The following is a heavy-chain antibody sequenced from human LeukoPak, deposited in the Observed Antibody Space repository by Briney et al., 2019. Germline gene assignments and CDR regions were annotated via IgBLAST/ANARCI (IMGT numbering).Heavy chain of an antibody. CDR2: IHPGRGDT. D-gene: IGHD7-27*01. J-gene: IGHJ4*02. V-gene: IGHV1-2*02. CDR3: ARDHNWGPDY. CDR1: GYTFTDHY. Sequence: ASVKVSCKALGYTFTDHYFHLLRQAPGQGLEWMGWIHPGRGDTNYAQKCQGRVSLTRDTSISTAYMELSRLTSDDTAVYYCARDHNWGPDYWGQGTLVSVSS.